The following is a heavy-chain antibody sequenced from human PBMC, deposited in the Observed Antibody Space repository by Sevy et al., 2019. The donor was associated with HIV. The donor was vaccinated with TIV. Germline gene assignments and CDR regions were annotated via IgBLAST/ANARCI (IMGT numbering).Heavy chain of an antibody. CDR1: GFAFSSHA. CDR3: ARDGGFSIKWYPLY. CDR2: ISYEGSET. J-gene: IGHJ4*01. V-gene: IGHV3-30-3*01. D-gene: IGHD3-3*02. Sequence: GGSLRLSCAASGFAFSSHAMHWVRQAPGKGPEWVATISYEGSETFYAASVEGRFTTSRDDSKNMLSLQITSLRPEDTAVYYCARDGGFSIKWYPLYWGHGTLVTVSS.